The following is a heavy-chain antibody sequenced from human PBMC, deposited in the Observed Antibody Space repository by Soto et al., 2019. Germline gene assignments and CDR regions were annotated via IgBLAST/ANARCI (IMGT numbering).Heavy chain of an antibody. D-gene: IGHD5-12*01. CDR3: ARMRFGGYSGDDLDYVGY. Sequence: GESLKISCKGSGYSFTSYWIGWVRQMPGKGLEWMGIIYPGDSDTRYSPSFQGQVTISADKSISTAYLQWSSLKASDTAMYYCARMRFGGYSGDDLDYVGYWGQGTLVTGFS. J-gene: IGHJ4*02. CDR1: GYSFTSYW. V-gene: IGHV5-51*01. CDR2: IYPGDSDT.